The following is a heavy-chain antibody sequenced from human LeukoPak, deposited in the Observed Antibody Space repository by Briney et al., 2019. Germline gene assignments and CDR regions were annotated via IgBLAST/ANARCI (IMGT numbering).Heavy chain of an antibody. CDR2: ISGSGGST. J-gene: IGHJ2*01. D-gene: IGHD5-18*01. CDR3: AKAFSYGIYWYFDL. V-gene: IGHV3-23*01. CDR1: GFTFSSYG. Sequence: GGTLRLSCAASGFTFSSYGMSWVRQAPGKGLEWVSAISGSGGSTYYADSVKGRFTISRDNSKNTLYLQMNSLRAEDTAVYYCAKAFSYGIYWYFDLWGRGTLVTVSS.